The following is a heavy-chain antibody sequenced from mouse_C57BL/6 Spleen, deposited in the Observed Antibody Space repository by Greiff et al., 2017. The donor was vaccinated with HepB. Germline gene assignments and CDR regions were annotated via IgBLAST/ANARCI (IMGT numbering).Heavy chain of an antibody. CDR3: ARDREGVYYAMDY. Sequence: DVMLVESGGGLVKPGGSLKLSCAASGFTFSSYAMSWVRQTPEKRLEWVATISDGGSYTYYPDNVKGRFTISRDNAKNNLYLQMSHLKSEDTAMYYCARDREGVYYAMDYWGQGTSVTVSS. CDR1: GFTFSSYA. V-gene: IGHV5-4*01. CDR2: ISDGGSYT. J-gene: IGHJ4*01.